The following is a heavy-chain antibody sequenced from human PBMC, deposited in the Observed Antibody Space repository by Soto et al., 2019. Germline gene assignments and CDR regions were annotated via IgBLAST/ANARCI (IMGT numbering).Heavy chain of an antibody. CDR2: ISSSGSYI. CDR1: GFTFSSHN. J-gene: IGHJ4*02. Sequence: GGSLRLSCAASGFTFSSHNMNWVRQAPGKGLEWVSSISSSGSYIYYADSLKGRFTISRDNAKSSLFLQMNSLRAEDTAMYYCARDSHGDNGLIDHWGRGALVTVSS. D-gene: IGHD4-17*01. CDR3: ARDSHGDNGLIDH. V-gene: IGHV3-21*01.